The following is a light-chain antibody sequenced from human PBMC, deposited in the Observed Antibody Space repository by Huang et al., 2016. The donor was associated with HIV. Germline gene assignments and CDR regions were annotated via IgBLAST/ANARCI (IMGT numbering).Light chain of an antibody. CDR2: DAS. CDR3: QQRYNWPLT. CDR1: QSVRNY. J-gene: IGKJ4*01. Sequence: EIVLTQSPASLALSPGERATLSCRASQSVRNYLAWYQQKPGQAPSLLIFDASNRATDIPARFSGSGAGTDFTLTISSLEPEDFAVYYCQQRYNWPLTFGGGTKVEIK. V-gene: IGKV3-11*01.